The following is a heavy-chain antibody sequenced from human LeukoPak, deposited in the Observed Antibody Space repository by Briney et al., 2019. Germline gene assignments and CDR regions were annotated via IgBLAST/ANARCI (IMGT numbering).Heavy chain of an antibody. CDR3: ARGRPYYLDY. CDR2: ISSSSITI. D-gene: IGHD6-6*01. CDR1: GFTFSSSE. Sequence: GGSLRLSCAASGFTFSSSEMSWVRQAPGKGLEWVSYISSSSITIYYADSVKGRFTISRDNAKNSLYLQMNSLRDEDTAVYYCARGRPYYLDYWGQGSLVAVSS. J-gene: IGHJ4*02. V-gene: IGHV3-48*02.